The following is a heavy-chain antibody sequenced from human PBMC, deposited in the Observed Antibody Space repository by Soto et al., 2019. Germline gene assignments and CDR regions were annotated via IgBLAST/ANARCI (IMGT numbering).Heavy chain of an antibody. V-gene: IGHV3-23*01. Sequence: QTGGSLRLSCAASGFTFISYAMSWVRQAPGKGLEWVSAISGSGGSTYYADSVKGRFTISRDNSKNTLYLQMNSLRAEDTAVYYCANDYGDGYFQHWGQGTLVTVSS. D-gene: IGHD4-17*01. CDR2: ISGSGGST. CDR1: GFTFISYA. J-gene: IGHJ1*01. CDR3: ANDYGDGYFQH.